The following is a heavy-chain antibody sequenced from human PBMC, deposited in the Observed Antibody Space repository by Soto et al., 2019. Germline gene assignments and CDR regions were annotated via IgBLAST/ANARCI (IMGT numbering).Heavy chain of an antibody. V-gene: IGHV3-23*01. CDR2: ISGSGGST. Sequence: HPGGSLRLSCAASGFTFSSYAMSWVRQAPGKGLEWVSAISGSGGSTYYADSVKGRFTISRDNSKNTLYLQMNSLRAEDTAVYYCAKGEERYYYGMDVWGQGTTVTVSS. J-gene: IGHJ6*02. CDR1: GFTFSSYA. CDR3: AKGEERYYYGMDV.